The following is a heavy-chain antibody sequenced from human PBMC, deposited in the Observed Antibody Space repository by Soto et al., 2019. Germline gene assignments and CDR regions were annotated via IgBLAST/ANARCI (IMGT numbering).Heavy chain of an antibody. D-gene: IGHD1-1*01. CDR1: GFTFSNAW. Sequence: GGSLRLSCAASGFTFSNAWMNWVRQAPGKGLEWVGRIKSKTDGGTTDYAAPVKGRFTISRDDSKNTLYLQMNSLKTEDTAVYYCTTSPRFNWNDDSFDYWGQGTLVTVSS. V-gene: IGHV3-15*07. CDR3: TTSPRFNWNDDSFDY. J-gene: IGHJ4*02. CDR2: IKSKTDGGTT.